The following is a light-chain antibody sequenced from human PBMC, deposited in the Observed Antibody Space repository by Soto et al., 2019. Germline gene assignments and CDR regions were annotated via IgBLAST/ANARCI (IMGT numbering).Light chain of an antibody. V-gene: IGKV3-20*01. CDR3: QQYGSSLTWT. Sequence: ELVLTQSPGTLSLSPGGRATLSCRDSQSVSSSYLAWYQQKPGQAPRLLIYGAYSRATGIPDRFSGSGSGTDFTLTISRLEPEDFAVYYCQQYGSSLTWTFGQGTKVDIK. J-gene: IGKJ1*01. CDR1: QSVSSSY. CDR2: GAY.